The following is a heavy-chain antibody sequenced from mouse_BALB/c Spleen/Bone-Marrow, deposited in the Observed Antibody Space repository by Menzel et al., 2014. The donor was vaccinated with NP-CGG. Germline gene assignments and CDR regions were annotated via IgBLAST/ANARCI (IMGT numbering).Heavy chain of an antibody. CDR1: GFAFSSYD. D-gene: IGHD2-3*01. J-gene: IGHJ4*01. CDR2: ISSGGGST. V-gene: IGHV5-12-1*01. CDR3: ARHEDGYYDAMDY. Sequence: EVKLMESGGGLVKPGGSLKLSCAASGFAFSSYDMPWVRQTPEKRLERVAYISSGGGSTYYPDTVKGRFTISRNNAKNTLYLQMSGLKSEDAAMYYCARHEDGYYDAMDYWGQGTSVTVSS.